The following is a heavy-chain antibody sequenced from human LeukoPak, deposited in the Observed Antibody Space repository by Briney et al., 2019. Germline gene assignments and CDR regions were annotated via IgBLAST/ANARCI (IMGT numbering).Heavy chain of an antibody. V-gene: IGHV1-69*04. J-gene: IGHJ5*02. CDR1: GGTFSSYA. D-gene: IGHD3-22*01. CDR3: ARPGFPYYYDSSGYYNWFDP. CDR2: IIPILGIA. Sequence: ASVKVSCKASGGTFSSYAISWVRQAPGQGLEWMGRIIPILGIANYAQKFQGRVTITADKSTSTAYMELSSLRPEDTAVYYCARPGFPYYYDSSGYYNWFDPWGQGTLVTVSS.